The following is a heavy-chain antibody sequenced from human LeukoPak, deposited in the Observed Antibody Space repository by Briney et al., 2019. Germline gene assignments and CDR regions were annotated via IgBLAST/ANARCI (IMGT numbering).Heavy chain of an antibody. CDR2: IYYSGST. D-gene: IGHD3-10*01. CDR3: AREDGSGSFSVPFDY. CDR1: GGSISSSSYY. Sequence: PSETLSLTCTVSGGSISSSSYYWGWIRQPPGKGLEWIGSIYYSGSTYYNPSLKSRVTISVDTSKNQFSLKLSSVTAADTAVYYCAREDGSGSFSVPFDYWGQGTLVTVSS. J-gene: IGHJ4*02. V-gene: IGHV4-39*07.